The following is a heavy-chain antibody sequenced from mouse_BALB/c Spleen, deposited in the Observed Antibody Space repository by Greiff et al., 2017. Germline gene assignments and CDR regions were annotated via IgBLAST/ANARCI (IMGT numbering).Heavy chain of an antibody. Sequence: VQLQQSGAELARPGASVKLSCKASGYTFTSYWMQWVKQRPGQGLEWIGAIYPGDGDTRYTQKFKGKATLTADKSSSTAYMQLSSLASEDSAVYYCARSQYYAMDYWGQGTSVTVSS. V-gene: IGHV1-87*01. CDR3: ARSQYYAMDY. J-gene: IGHJ4*01. CDR2: IYPGDGDT. CDR1: GYTFTSYW.